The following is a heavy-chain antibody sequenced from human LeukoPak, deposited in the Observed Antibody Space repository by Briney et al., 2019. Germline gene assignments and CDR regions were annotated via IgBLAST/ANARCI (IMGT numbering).Heavy chain of an antibody. CDR1: GFTFSTSG. CDR3: ARDLGGTGIDY. Sequence: GGSLRLSCAASGFTFSTSGMHWVRQAPGKGLEWVAVVWYRGNNKYYADSVKGRFTISRDNSKNTLYLQMNSLRAEDTAVYYCARDLGGTGIDYWGQGTLFTVSS. D-gene: IGHD1-1*01. V-gene: IGHV3-33*01. J-gene: IGHJ4*02. CDR2: VWYRGNNK.